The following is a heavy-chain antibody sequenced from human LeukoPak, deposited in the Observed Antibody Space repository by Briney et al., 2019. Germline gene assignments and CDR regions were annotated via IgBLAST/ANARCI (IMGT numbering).Heavy chain of an antibody. CDR2: IDPNSGGT. CDR1: GYTFTGYY. J-gene: IGHJ3*01. Sequence: ASVKVSCKASGYTFTGYYIHWVRQAPGQGLEWMGWIDPNSGGTNYAQKFQGRVTMTRDTSVSTAYMELSRLRSDDTAVYYCASLIVVFPVARLDGFDLWGQGTMLNVSS. CDR3: ASLIVVFPVARLDGFDL. D-gene: IGHD2-15*01. V-gene: IGHV1-2*02.